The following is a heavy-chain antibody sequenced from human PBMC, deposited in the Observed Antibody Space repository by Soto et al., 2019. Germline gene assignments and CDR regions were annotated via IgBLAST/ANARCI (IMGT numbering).Heavy chain of an antibody. CDR1: GYNFKDYD. D-gene: IGHD3-3*01. Sequence: QVQLLQSGAEVKKPGTSVRVSCRASGYNFKDYDINWVRRAPGQGLEWMGWMNPNSGNTAYARKFHARITMTRTVSARTAFMELSSLTPEDTAGYYCARRMTWSLWCFDLWGRGTQVTVSS. CDR3: ARRMTWSLWCFDL. CDR2: MNPNSGNT. V-gene: IGHV1-8*01. J-gene: IGHJ2*01.